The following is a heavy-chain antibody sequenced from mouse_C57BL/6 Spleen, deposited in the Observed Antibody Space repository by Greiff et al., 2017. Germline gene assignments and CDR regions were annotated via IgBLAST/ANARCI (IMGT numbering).Heavy chain of an antibody. D-gene: IGHD1-1*01. V-gene: IGHV1-82*01. J-gene: IGHJ2*01. CDR3: ARNHYYGSRDYFDY. CDR2: IYPGDGDT. Sequence: VQLQQSGPELVKPGASVKISCKASGYAFSSSWMNWVKQRPGKGLEWIGRIYPGDGDTNYNGKFKGKATLTADKSSSTAYMQLSSLTSEDSAVYFCARNHYYGSRDYFDYCGQGTTLTVSS. CDR1: GYAFSSSW.